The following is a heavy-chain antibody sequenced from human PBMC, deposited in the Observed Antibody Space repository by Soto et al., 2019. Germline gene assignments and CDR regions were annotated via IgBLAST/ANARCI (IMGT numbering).Heavy chain of an antibody. D-gene: IGHD3-10*01. CDR2: ISVYNGNT. Sequence: QVHLLQSGAEVKKPGASVKVSSKASGYTFNKFGITWVRQAPGQGLEWMGWISVYNGNTIYIEKLRGRVTMTTDSSTSTAYMELRSLQSDDTAVYYCARGNVLLWVGELLDWGQGTLVTVSS. CDR1: GYTFNKFG. CDR3: ARGNVLLWVGELLD. J-gene: IGHJ4*02. V-gene: IGHV1-18*01.